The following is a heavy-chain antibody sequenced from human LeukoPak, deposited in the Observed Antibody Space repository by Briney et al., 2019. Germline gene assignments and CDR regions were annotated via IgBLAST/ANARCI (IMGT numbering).Heavy chain of an antibody. CDR2: MSGSGGRT. CDR1: GFTISSDA. V-gene: IGHV3-23*01. CDR3: AKGYFDWLLLFDY. J-gene: IGHJ4*02. Sequence: QPGRSLRLSCAAAGFTISSDAMSSVRHAPGKWLECVAAMSGSGGRTYYADSGNGRLTISRDNSKNTLYLQMNSLRAQDTAVYYCAKGYFDWLLLFDYWGQGTLVTVSS. D-gene: IGHD3-9*01.